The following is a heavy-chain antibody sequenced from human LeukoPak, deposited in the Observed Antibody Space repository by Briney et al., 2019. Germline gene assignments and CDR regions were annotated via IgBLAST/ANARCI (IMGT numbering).Heavy chain of an antibody. CDR2: IYSGGTT. V-gene: IGHV3-53*01. Sequence: GGSLRLSCAASGFTFSTYGMNWVRQAPGKGLEWVSVIYSGGTTYYADSVKGRFTVSRDNSRNTLYLQMNSLRAEDTAVYYCARVDYGDDQYFQHWGQGTLVTVSS. J-gene: IGHJ1*01. CDR3: ARVDYGDDQYFQH. D-gene: IGHD4-17*01. CDR1: GFTFSTYG.